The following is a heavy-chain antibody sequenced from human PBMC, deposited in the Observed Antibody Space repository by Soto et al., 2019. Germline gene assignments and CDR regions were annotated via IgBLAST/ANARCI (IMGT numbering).Heavy chain of an antibody. CDR3: AKDRGITIFGVVIWSYGMDV. V-gene: IGHV3-30*18. J-gene: IGHJ6*02. CDR1: GFTLSSYG. CDR2: ISYDGSNK. Sequence: PGGSLRVYCAASGFTLSSYGMHWVRQAPGKGLEWVAVISYDGSNKYYADSVKGRFTISRDNSKNTLYLQMNSLRAEDTAVYYCAKDRGITIFGVVIWSYGMDVWGQGTTVTVSS. D-gene: IGHD3-3*01.